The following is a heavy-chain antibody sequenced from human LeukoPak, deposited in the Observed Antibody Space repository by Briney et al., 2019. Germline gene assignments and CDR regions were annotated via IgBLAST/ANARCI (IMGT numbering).Heavy chain of an antibody. CDR3: ARDIDYWFDP. CDR2: IIPILGIA. Sequence: ASVKVSCKASGGTFSSYAIGWVRQAPGQGLEWMGRIIPILGIANYAQKFQGRVTITADKSTSTAYMELSSLRSEDTAVYYCARDIDYWFDPWGQGTLVTVSS. V-gene: IGHV1-69*04. D-gene: IGHD3-16*02. J-gene: IGHJ5*02. CDR1: GGTFSSYA.